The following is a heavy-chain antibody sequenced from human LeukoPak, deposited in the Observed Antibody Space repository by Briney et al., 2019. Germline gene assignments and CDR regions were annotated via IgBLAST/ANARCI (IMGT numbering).Heavy chain of an antibody. CDR3: ARTVVDTAMGAYYYYYYMDV. CDR1: GGTFSSYA. CDR2: IIPIFGTA. D-gene: IGHD5-18*01. J-gene: IGHJ6*03. V-gene: IGHV1-69*13. Sequence: GASVKVSCKASGGTFSSYAISWVRQAPGQGLEWMGGIIPIFGTANYAQKFQGRVTITADESTSTAYMELSSLRSEDTAVYYCARTVVDTAMGAYYYYYYMDVWGKGTTVTISS.